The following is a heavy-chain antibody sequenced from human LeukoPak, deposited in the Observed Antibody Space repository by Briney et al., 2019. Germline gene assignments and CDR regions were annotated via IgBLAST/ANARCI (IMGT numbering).Heavy chain of an antibody. CDR1: GFTFSSYE. V-gene: IGHV3-48*03. J-gene: IGHJ4*02. D-gene: IGHD4-17*01. CDR3: APPTVTTGY. CDR2: ISSSGSTI. Sequence: GGSLRLSCTASGFTFSSYEMNWVRQAPGKGLEWVSYISSSGSTIYYADSVKGRFTISRDNAKNSLYLQMNSLRAEDTAVYYCAPPTVTTGYWGQGTLVTVSS.